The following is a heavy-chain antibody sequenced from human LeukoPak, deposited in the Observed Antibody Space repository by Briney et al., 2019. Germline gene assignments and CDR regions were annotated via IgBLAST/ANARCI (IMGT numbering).Heavy chain of an antibody. CDR1: GFTFSSYA. J-gene: IGHJ4*02. Sequence: GGSLRLSCAASGFTFSSYAMSWVRQAPGKGLEWVSAISGSGGSTYYADSVKGRFTISRDNSKNTLYLQMRSLRAEDTAIYYCAKLPDYGDYPSSSDYWGQGTLVTVSS. CDR3: AKLPDYGDYPSSSDY. CDR2: ISGSGGST. V-gene: IGHV3-23*01. D-gene: IGHD4-17*01.